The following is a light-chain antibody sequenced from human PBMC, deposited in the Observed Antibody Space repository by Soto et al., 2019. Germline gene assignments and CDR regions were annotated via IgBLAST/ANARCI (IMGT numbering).Light chain of an antibody. CDR2: EGS. Sequence: QSALAQPASVSGSPGQSITISCTGTSSDVGSYNLVSWYQQHPGKAPKLMIYEGSKRPSGVSNRFSGSKSGNTASLTTSGLQAEDEADYYCCSYAGSSVFGTGTKVTVL. CDR1: SSDVGSYNL. V-gene: IGLV2-23*01. CDR3: CSYAGSSV. J-gene: IGLJ1*01.